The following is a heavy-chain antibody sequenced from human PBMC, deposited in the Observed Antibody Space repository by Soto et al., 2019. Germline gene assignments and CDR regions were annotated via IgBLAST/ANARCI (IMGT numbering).Heavy chain of an antibody. V-gene: IGHV3-21*01. Sequence: VGSLRLSCAASGFTLSSHSMNWVSQAPGKGLEWVSSISSSSTRIYYADSMKGRFTISRDNAKNSPYLQMDSLRAEDTAVYYCARATTSSSGGRNSFDPWGQGTLVTVSS. CDR2: ISSSSTRI. CDR3: ARATTSSSGGRNSFDP. D-gene: IGHD3-16*01. J-gene: IGHJ5*02. CDR1: GFTLSSHS.